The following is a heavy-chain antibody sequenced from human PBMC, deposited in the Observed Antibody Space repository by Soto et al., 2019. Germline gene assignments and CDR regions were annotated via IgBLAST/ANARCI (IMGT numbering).Heavy chain of an antibody. D-gene: IGHD3-3*01. CDR1: GFTFSSYA. V-gene: IGHV3-23*01. CDR3: AKKGSGTIFGVVIRPFDY. Sequence: GGSLRLSCAAFGFTFSSYAMSWVRQAPGKGLEWVSAISGSGGSTYYADSVKGRFTISRDNSKNTLYLQMNSLRAEDTAVYYCAKKGSGTIFGVVIRPFDYWGQGTLVTXSS. J-gene: IGHJ4*02. CDR2: ISGSGGST.